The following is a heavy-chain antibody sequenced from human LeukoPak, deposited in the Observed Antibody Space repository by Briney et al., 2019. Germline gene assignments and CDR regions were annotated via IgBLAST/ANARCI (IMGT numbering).Heavy chain of an antibody. D-gene: IGHD3-9*01. CDR2: IYTSGYT. Sequence: SETLSLTCTVSGGSISSGSYYWSWIRQPAGKGLEWIGHIYTSGYTNYNPALESRVTISIDTSKNQFSLKLSSVTAADTAVYYCAKEGDYDILTGHYVPDSWGQGTLVTVSS. CDR3: AKEGDYDILTGHYVPDS. V-gene: IGHV4-61*09. J-gene: IGHJ5*01. CDR1: GGSISSGSYY.